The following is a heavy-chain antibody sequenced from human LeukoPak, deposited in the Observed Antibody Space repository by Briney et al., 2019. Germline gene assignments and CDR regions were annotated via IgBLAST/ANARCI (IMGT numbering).Heavy chain of an antibody. J-gene: IGHJ3*02. CDR1: GGSISSYY. Sequence: SETLSLTCTVSGGSISSYYWSWIRQPPGKGLEWIGYIYYSGSTNYNPSLKSRVTISVDTSKSQFSLKLSSVTAADTAVYYCASTLTGYYIGAFDIWGQGTMVTVSS. V-gene: IGHV4-59*01. CDR3: ASTLTGYYIGAFDI. CDR2: IYYSGST. D-gene: IGHD3-9*01.